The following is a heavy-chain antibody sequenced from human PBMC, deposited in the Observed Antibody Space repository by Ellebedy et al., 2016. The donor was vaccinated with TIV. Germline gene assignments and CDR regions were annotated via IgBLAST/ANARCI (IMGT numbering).Heavy chain of an antibody. CDR2: IYSGGST. CDR1: GFTVSSNY. V-gene: IGHV3-53*01. D-gene: IGHD4-11*01. Sequence: GGSLRLXCAASGFTVSSNYMSWVRQAPGKGLEWVSVIYSGGSTYYADSVKGRFTISRDNSKNTLYLQMNSLRAEDTAVYYCASLNDYSASGYFDYWGQGTLVTVSS. J-gene: IGHJ4*02. CDR3: ASLNDYSASGYFDY.